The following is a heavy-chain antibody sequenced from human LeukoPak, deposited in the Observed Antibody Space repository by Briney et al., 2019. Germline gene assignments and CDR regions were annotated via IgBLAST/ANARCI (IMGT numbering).Heavy chain of an antibody. V-gene: IGHV3-21*01. CDR1: GFTFSSYS. CDR3: ARVVGATTSAYYFDY. J-gene: IGHJ4*02. D-gene: IGHD1-26*01. CDR2: ISSSSSYI. Sequence: GGSLRLSCAPSGFTFSSYSMNWVRQAPGKGLEWVSSISSSSSYIYYADSVKGRFTISRDNAKNSLYLQMNSLRAEDTAVYYCARVVGATTSAYYFDYWGQGTLVTVSS.